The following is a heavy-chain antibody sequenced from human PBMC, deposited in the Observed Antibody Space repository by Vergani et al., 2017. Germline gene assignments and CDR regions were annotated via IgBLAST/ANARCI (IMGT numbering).Heavy chain of an antibody. CDR3: GRHADKDIWFGELLYYYGMDV. Sequence: EVQLLESGGGLVQPGGSLRLSCAASGFTFSSYAMSWVRQAPGKGLEWVSAISGSGGSTYYADSVKGRFTISRDNAKNSLYLQMNSLRAEDTAVYYCGRHADKDIWFGELLYYYGMDVWGQGTTVTVSS. CDR1: GFTFSSYA. V-gene: IGHV3-23*01. CDR2: ISGSGGST. J-gene: IGHJ6*02. D-gene: IGHD3-10*01.